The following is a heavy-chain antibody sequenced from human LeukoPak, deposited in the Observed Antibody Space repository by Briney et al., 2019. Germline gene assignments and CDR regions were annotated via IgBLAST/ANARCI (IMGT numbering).Heavy chain of an antibody. D-gene: IGHD3-22*01. Sequence: PGGSLRLSCAASGFTFNSYSMNWVRQAPGKGLEWVSYISSSSSTIYYADSVKGRFTISRDNAKNSLYLQMNSLKTEDTAVYYCTLKYYYDSSGPDIDYWGQGTLVTVSS. V-gene: IGHV3-48*01. CDR3: TLKYYYDSSGPDIDY. J-gene: IGHJ4*02. CDR1: GFTFNSYS. CDR2: ISSSSSTI.